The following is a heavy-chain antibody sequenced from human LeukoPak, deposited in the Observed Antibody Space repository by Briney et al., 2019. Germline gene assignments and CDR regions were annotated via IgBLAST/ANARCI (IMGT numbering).Heavy chain of an antibody. V-gene: IGHV1-2*02. CDR1: GYTFTGYY. J-gene: IGHJ4*02. CDR2: INPNSGGT. D-gene: IGHD5-18*01. Sequence: GASVKVSCKASGYTFTGYYMHWVRQAPGQGREWMGWINPNSGGTNYAQKFQGRVTMTRDTSISTAYMELSRLRSDDTAVYYCARVDTAMVPYFDYWGQGTLVTVSS. CDR3: ARVDTAMVPYFDY.